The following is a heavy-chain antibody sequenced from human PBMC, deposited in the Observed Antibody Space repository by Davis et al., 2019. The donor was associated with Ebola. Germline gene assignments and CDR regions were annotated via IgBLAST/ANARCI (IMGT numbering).Heavy chain of an antibody. J-gene: IGHJ4*02. V-gene: IGHV1-8*01. Sequence: AASVKVSCKASGYTFTSYDVNWVRQATGQGLEWMGWMNPNSGNTGYAQKFQGRVTMTRDTSISTAYMELSSLRSEDAAVYYCAIKTRQQDYWGQGTLVTVSS. CDR1: GYTFTSYD. CDR3: AIKTRQQDY. CDR2: MNPNSGNT. D-gene: IGHD6-13*01.